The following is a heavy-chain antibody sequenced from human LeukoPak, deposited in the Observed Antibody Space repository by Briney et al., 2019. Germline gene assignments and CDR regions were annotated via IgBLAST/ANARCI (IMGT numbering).Heavy chain of an antibody. V-gene: IGHV7-4-1*02. CDR3: ARRINYYDSSGYYYVSPLRSYYYYYYMDV. CDR2: INTNTGNP. D-gene: IGHD3-22*01. J-gene: IGHJ6*03. Sequence: AASVKVSCKASGYTFTSYAMNWVRQAPGQGLEWMGWINTNTGNPTYAQGFTGRFVFSLDTSVSTAYLQISSLKAEDTAVYYCARRINYYDSSGYYYVSPLRSYYYYYYMDVWGKGTTVTVSS. CDR1: GYTFTSYA.